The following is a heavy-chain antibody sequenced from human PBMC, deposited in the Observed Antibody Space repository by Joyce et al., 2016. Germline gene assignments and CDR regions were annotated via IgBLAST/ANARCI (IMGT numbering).Heavy chain of an antibody. D-gene: IGHD1-1*01. CDR2: LIPMSGTP. Sequence: QAHLVQSGAEVKRPGSSVRVSCKASGITFSTSAVSWVRQARGQGLEWMGCLIPMSGTPSYAQTFQDRLTVTADESTNTAYMVLTNLNLEDTAVYFCTSPPTGENNFYFGLDVWGQGTAVTVSS. V-gene: IGHV1-69*01. J-gene: IGHJ6*02. CDR3: TSPPTGENNFYFGLDV. CDR1: GITFSTSA.